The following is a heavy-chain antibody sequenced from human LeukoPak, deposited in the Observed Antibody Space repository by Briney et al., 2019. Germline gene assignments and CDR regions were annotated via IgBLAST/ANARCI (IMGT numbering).Heavy chain of an antibody. D-gene: IGHD1-26*01. CDR2: ISSDGRNE. J-gene: IGHJ1*01. CDR1: GFTFSSYG. Sequence: GGSLRLSCAASGFTFSSYGMHWVRQAPGKGLEWVAIISSDGRNENYADSVKGRFTISRDNSKNTVYLQMNSLRAEDTAVYFCAKEITYSGRYYVYFHHWGQGTLVTVSS. V-gene: IGHV3-30*18. CDR3: AKEITYSGRYYVYFHH.